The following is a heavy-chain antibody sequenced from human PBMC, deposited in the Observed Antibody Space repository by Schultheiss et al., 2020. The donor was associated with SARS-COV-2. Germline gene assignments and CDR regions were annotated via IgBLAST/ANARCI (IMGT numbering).Heavy chain of an antibody. J-gene: IGHJ4*02. V-gene: IGHV3-48*04. CDR2: ISSSGSTI. CDR1: GFTFSSYA. CDR3: ARETSRLGDHFDY. D-gene: IGHD4-11*01. Sequence: GESLKISCAASGFTFSSYAMSWVRQAPGKGLEWVSYISSSGSTIYYADSVKGRFTISRDNAKNSLYLQMNSLRAEDTAVYYCARETSRLGDHFDYWGQGTLGTVSS.